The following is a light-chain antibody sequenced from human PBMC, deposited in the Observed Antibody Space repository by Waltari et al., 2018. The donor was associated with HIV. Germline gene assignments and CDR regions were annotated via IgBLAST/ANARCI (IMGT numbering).Light chain of an antibody. J-gene: IGLJ2*01. CDR1: SSDVGGYNL. CDR3: CAYAGSTTYVI. V-gene: IGLV2-23*02. CDR2: EVS. Sequence: QSALTQPASVSGSPGQSITISCTGTSSDVGGYNLVSWYQQHPGKAPKLMIYEVSKRPSGGSNRFSGSKSGNPASLTISGLQAEDEADYYCCAYAGSTTYVIFGGGTKLTVL.